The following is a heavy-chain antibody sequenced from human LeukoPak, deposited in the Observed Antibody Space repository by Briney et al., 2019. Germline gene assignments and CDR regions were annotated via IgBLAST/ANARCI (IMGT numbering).Heavy chain of an antibody. V-gene: IGHV4-39*07. CDR3: AEIAVAGIR. D-gene: IGHD6-19*01. Sequence: SETLSLTCTVSGGSISSYYWSWIRQPPGKGLEWIGSIYYSGSTYYNPSLKSRVTISVDTSKNQFSLKLSSVTAADTAVYYCAEIAVAGIRWGQGTLVTVSS. CDR2: IYYSGST. CDR1: GGSISSYY. J-gene: IGHJ4*02.